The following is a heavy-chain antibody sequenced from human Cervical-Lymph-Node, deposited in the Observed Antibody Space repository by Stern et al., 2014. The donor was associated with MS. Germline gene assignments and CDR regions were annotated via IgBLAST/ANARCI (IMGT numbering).Heavy chain of an antibody. CDR1: GYTFTSDD. J-gene: IGHJ4*02. CDR2: LNPDSGDT. CDR3: TKAWDS. Sequence: QVKLMQSGAEVKKPGASVTVSCKTSGYTFTSDDINWVRLAYGQGLEWMGWLNPDSGDTGYAQKFQGRLTMTSDTSISTAYMELTTLRSEDTAVYYCTKAWDSWGQGTLVIVSS. V-gene: IGHV1-8*01.